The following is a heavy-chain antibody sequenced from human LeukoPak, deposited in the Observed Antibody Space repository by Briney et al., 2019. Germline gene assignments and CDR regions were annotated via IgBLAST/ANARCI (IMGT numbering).Heavy chain of an antibody. D-gene: IGHD1-26*01. CDR1: GFTFSNAW. V-gene: IGHV3-15*01. CDR2: IKSKTDGGTT. Sequence: GGSLRLSCAASGFTFSNAWMSWVRQAPGKGLEWVGRIKSKTDGGTTDYAAPVKGRFTISRDDSKNTAYLQMNSLKTEDTAVYYCTTDWLVLSGSYYFDYWGQGTLVTVSS. CDR3: TTDWLVLSGSYYFDY. J-gene: IGHJ4*02.